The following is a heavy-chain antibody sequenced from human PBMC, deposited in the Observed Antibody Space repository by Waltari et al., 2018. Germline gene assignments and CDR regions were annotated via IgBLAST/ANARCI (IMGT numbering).Heavy chain of an antibody. CDR3: ARNYDLWSGYERYYYYMDV. Sequence: EVQLVESGGGLVQPGGSLRLSCAASGFTFSSYSMNWVRQAPGKGLEWVSYISSSSSTIHYAGSVKGRFTISRDNAKNSLYLQMNSLRAEDTAVYYCARNYDLWSGYERYYYYMDVWGKGTTVTVSS. CDR2: ISSSSSTI. V-gene: IGHV3-48*04. CDR1: GFTFSSYS. J-gene: IGHJ6*03. D-gene: IGHD3-3*01.